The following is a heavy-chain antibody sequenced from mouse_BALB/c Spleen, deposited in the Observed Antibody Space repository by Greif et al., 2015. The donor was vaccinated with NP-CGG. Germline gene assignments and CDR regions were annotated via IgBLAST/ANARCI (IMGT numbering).Heavy chain of an antibody. Sequence: QVQLQQPGAELVKPGASVKLSCKTSGYTFTSYWIQWVKQRPGQGLGWIGEIFPGTGTTYYNEKFKGKATLTIDTSSSTAYVQLSSLTSEDSAVYFCALLRPSFVDYWGQGTTLTVSS. J-gene: IGHJ2*01. CDR3: ALLRPSFVDY. CDR2: IFPGTGTT. D-gene: IGHD1-2*01. V-gene: IGHV1S132*01. CDR1: GYTFTSYW.